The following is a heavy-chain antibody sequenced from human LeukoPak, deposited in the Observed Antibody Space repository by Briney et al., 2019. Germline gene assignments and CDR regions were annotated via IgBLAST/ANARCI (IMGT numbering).Heavy chain of an antibody. V-gene: IGHV3-33*06. D-gene: IGHD1-26*01. Sequence: GGSLRLSCAASGFTFSSYHMHWVRQAPGKGREGVADIWYDGSNKYYADSVRGRFTISRDNYKNTLYLKMNSLGDEDTAVYYCAKDGSGSTSWYYRDVWGKGTTVTVSS. J-gene: IGHJ6*03. CDR3: AKDGSGSTSWYYRDV. CDR1: GFTFSSYH. CDR2: IWYDGSNK.